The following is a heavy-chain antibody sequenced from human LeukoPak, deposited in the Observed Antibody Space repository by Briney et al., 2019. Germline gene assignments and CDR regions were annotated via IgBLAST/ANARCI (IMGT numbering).Heavy chain of an antibody. Sequence: SESLSLTCTVSGGSIISSSYYWGWIRQPPGKGLEWIGSIYYSGSTYYNPSLKSRVTISVDTSKNQFSLKLSSVTAADTAVYYCARYNYGYDALDFWGQWTMVTVSS. J-gene: IGHJ3*01. V-gene: IGHV4-39*07. CDR2: IYYSGST. CDR1: GGSIISSSYY. CDR3: ARYNYGYDALDF. D-gene: IGHD5-18*01.